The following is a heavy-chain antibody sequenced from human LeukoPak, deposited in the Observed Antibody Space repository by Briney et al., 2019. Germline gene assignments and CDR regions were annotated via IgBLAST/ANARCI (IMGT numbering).Heavy chain of an antibody. V-gene: IGHV3-23*01. CDR1: GFTFYSYG. J-gene: IGHJ3*02. CDR3: AKDVKTLDAFDI. Sequence: GGSLRLSCAASGFTFYSYGMSWVRQAPGKGLEWVSGISGSGGTTYYTDSVKGRFTITRDNSRNTVYLQMNSLRAEDTAVYYCAKDVKTLDAFDIWGRGTMVAVSS. CDR2: ISGSGGTT.